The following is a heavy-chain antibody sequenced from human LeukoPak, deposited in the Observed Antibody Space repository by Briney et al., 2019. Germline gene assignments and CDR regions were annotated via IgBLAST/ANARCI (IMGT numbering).Heavy chain of an antibody. J-gene: IGHJ4*02. V-gene: IGHV4-59*12. CDR3: ARVGGSSYYFDY. D-gene: IGHD1-26*01. Sequence: SETLSLTCAVYGGSFSGYYWSWIRQPPGKGLEWIGYIYYSGSTNYNPSLKSRVTILVDKSKNQFSLKLSSVTAADAAVYYCARVGGSSYYFDYWGQGALVTVSS. CDR1: GGSFSGYY. CDR2: IYYSGST.